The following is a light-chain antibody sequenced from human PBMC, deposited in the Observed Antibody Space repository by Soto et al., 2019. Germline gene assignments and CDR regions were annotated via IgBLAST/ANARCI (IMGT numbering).Light chain of an antibody. Sequence: QSVLTQPPSASGTPGQRVTISCSGSSSNIGSNYVYWYQQLPGTAPKLLIYRNNQRPSGVPDRFSGSKSGTSASLAISGLRSEYEADYYCAAWDDSLSGHYVFGTGTK. CDR2: RNN. J-gene: IGLJ1*01. CDR3: AAWDDSLSGHYV. V-gene: IGLV1-47*01. CDR1: SSNIGSNY.